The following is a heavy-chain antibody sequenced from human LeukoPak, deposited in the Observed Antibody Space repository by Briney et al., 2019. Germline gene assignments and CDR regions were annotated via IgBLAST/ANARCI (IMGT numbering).Heavy chain of an antibody. CDR1: GFTFSSYW. J-gene: IGHJ4*02. V-gene: IGHV3-7*01. Sequence: PGGSLRLSCEASGFTFSSYWMSWVRQAPGKGLEWVANIRDDGGEIYYVDSVKGRFTISRDNAKNTLYLQMNSLRAEDTAVYYCARDFALDYWGQGTLVTVSS. CDR3: ARDFALDY. CDR2: IRDDGGEI.